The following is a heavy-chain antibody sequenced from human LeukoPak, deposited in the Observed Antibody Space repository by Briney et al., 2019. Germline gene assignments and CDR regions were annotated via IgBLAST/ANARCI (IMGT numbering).Heavy chain of an antibody. J-gene: IGHJ4*02. CDR1: GFTVSSNY. CDR3: ALRGFSYDVDY. Sequence: PGGSLRLSCAASGFTVSSNYMSWVRQAPGKGLEWVSVIYSSGSTYYADSVKGRFTISRDNPKNTLSLQMNSLRAEDTAVYYCALRGFSYDVDYWGQGSLVTVSS. D-gene: IGHD5-18*01. CDR2: IYSSGST. V-gene: IGHV3-66*01.